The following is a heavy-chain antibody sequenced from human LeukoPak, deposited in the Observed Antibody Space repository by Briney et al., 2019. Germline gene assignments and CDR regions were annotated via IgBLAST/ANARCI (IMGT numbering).Heavy chain of an antibody. D-gene: IGHD6-13*01. J-gene: IGHJ6*03. CDR2: INPNSGGT. CDR3: ARAYSPTSWGLAAADYYYMDV. Sequence: ASVKVSCKASGYTFTGYYIHWVRQAPGHGLEWMGWINPNSGGTNYSQKFKGRVTMTRDTSISTAYMELNRLTSDDTAVYYCARAYSPTSWGLAAADYYYMDVWGKGTTVTVSS. V-gene: IGHV1-2*02. CDR1: GYTFTGYY.